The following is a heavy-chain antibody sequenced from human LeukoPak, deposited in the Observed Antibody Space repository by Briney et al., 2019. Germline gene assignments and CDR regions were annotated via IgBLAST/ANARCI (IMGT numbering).Heavy chain of an antibody. Sequence: SETLSLTCTVSGGSISSSSYYWGWIRQPPGKGLEWIGSIYYSGSTFYNPSLKSRVTISVDTSKNQFSLKLSSVTAADTAVYYCARVLRNPRPAVLAAAGYYYIDGWGKGTTVTVSS. J-gene: IGHJ6*03. V-gene: IGHV4-39*07. CDR2: IYYSGST. D-gene: IGHD6-13*01. CDR3: ARVLRNPRPAVLAAAGYYYIDG. CDR1: GGSISSSSYY.